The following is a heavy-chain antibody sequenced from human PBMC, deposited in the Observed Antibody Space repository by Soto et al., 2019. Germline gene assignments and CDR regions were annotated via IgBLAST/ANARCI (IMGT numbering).Heavy chain of an antibody. D-gene: IGHD3-10*01. CDR1: GGTFSSYA. CDR3: ARDRSRGRGGGTFSPLGMDV. CDR2: IIPIFGTA. J-gene: IGHJ6*02. Sequence: QVQLVQSGAEVKKPGSSVKVSCKASGGTFSSYAISWVRQAPGQGLEWMGGIIPIFGTANYAQKFQGRVTITADKSTSTAYMELSSLRSEGTAVYYCARDRSRGRGGGTFSPLGMDVWGQGTTVTVSS. V-gene: IGHV1-69*06.